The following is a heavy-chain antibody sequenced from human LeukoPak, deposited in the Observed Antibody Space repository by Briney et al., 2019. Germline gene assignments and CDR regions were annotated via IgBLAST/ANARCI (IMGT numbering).Heavy chain of an antibody. D-gene: IGHD1-1*01. V-gene: IGHV3-15*01. J-gene: IGHJ4*02. Sequence: SGGSLRLSCAASGFTFSNAWMSWVRQAPGKGLEWIGRIKSKTDGGTTDYAAPVKGRFTISRDDSTDTLYLQLNSLKTEDTAIYYCTTDPRNGYYFDYWGQGTLVTASS. CDR3: TTDPRNGYYFDY. CDR2: IKSKTDGGTT. CDR1: GFTFSNAW.